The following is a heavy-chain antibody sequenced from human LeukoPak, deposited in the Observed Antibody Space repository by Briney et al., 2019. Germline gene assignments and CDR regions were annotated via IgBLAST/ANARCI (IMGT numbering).Heavy chain of an antibody. J-gene: IGHJ5*02. D-gene: IGHD3-10*01. CDR2: ISAYNGNT. V-gene: IGHV1-18*01. CDR1: GFTFTSSA. Sequence: GASVKVSCKASGFTFTSSAVQWVRQARGQRLEWMGWISAYNGNTNYAQKLQGRVTMTTDTSTSTAYMELRSLRSDDTAVYYCARYYGSGSYWFDPWGQGTLATVSS. CDR3: ARYYGSGSYWFDP.